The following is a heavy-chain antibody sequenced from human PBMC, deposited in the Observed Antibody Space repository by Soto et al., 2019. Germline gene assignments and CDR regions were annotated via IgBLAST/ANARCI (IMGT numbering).Heavy chain of an antibody. CDR1: GFTFTTYA. Sequence: ESGGNVVQPGRSLRLSCAASGFTFTTYAMHWVRQAPGTGLEWLAIISHYGNFEYYADSVKGRFTISRDDSKNTIYLQMNSLRGDDSGVYFCARGGAMSAALSFGMDVWGQGTTVSVSS. CDR3: ARGGAMSAALSFGMDV. V-gene: IGHV3-33*01. D-gene: IGHD3-16*01. CDR2: ISHYGNFE. J-gene: IGHJ6*02.